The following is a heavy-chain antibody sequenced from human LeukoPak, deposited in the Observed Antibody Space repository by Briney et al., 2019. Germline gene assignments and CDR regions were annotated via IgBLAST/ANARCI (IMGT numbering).Heavy chain of an antibody. J-gene: IGHJ3*02. D-gene: IGHD3-22*01. CDR1: GFTFSSYW. Sequence: GGSLRLSCAASGFTFSSYWMSWVRQAPGKGLEWVANIKQDGSEKYYVDSVKGRFTISRDDAKNSLYLQMNSLRAEDTAVYYCARDSIPYYYDSSFMAFDIWGQGTMVTVSS. CDR3: ARDSIPYYYDSSFMAFDI. V-gene: IGHV3-7*01. CDR2: IKQDGSEK.